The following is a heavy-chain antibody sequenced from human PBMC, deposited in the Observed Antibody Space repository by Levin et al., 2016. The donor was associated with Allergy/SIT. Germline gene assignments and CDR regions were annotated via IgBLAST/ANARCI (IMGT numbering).Heavy chain of an antibody. J-gene: IGHJ4*02. CDR2: FYHSGSS. CDR1: GGSITSGDYY. Sequence: SETLSLTCTVSGGSITSGDYYWSWVRQPPGKGLEWIGYFYHSGSSYCDPSLKSRVTISIDTSKGQFSLNVSSVTAADTAVYFCARGRGHPPNYFDYWGQGTLVTVSS. CDR3: ARGRGHPPNYFDY. D-gene: IGHD2-15*01. V-gene: IGHV4-30-4*01.